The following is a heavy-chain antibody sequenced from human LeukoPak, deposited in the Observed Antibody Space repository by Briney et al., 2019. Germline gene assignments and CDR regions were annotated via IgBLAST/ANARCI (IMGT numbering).Heavy chain of an antibody. J-gene: IGHJ4*02. V-gene: IGHV1-2*02. CDR2: ISPNSGGT. D-gene: IGHD1-26*01. Sequence: ASVKVSCKASGYTFTGYYMHWVRQAPGQGLEWIGWISPNSGGTKSVQKFQGRVTMTRDTSITTVYMELSGLSFDDTAVYYCARGGGRYSVDYWGQGTLVIVSS. CDR3: ARGGGRYSVDY. CDR1: GYTFTGYY.